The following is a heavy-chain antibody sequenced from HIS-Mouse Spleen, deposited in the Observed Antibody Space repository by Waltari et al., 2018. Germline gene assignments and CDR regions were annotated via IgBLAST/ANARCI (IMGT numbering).Heavy chain of an antibody. J-gene: IGHJ4*02. V-gene: IGHV3-30*18. Sequence: QVQLVESGGGVVQPGRSLRLSCAASGFTFSSYGMHWVRQAPGKGLGWVAGISYDGSNKYYADSVKGRFTISRDNSKNTLYLQMNSLRAEDTAVYYCAKEDGSGWGRLGYWGQGTLVTVSS. CDR3: AKEDGSGWGRLGY. D-gene: IGHD6-19*01. CDR2: ISYDGSNK. CDR1: GFTFSSYG.